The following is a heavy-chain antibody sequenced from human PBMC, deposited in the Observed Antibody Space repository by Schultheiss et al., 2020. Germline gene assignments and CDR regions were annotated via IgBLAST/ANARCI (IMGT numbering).Heavy chain of an antibody. Sequence: SETLSLTCTVSGGSISSGSYYWSWIRQPAGKGLEWIGRIYTSGSTNYNPSLKSRVTISVDTSKNQFSLKLSSVTAADTAVYYCARGRVGYCTNGVCYYFDYWGQGTLVTVSS. D-gene: IGHD2-8*01. V-gene: IGHV4-61*02. CDR1: GGSISSGSYY. J-gene: IGHJ4*02. CDR2: IYTSGST. CDR3: ARGRVGYCTNGVCYYFDY.